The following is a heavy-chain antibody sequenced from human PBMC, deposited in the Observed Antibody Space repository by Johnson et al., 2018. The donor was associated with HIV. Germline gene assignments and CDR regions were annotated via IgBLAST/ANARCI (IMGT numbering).Heavy chain of an antibody. D-gene: IGHD6-13*01. CDR2: ISYDGSNK. CDR1: GFTFSSYG. CDR3: AKDLQQPQRGEHALAQDAFDI. Sequence: QMLLVESGGGVVQPGGSLRLSCAASGFTFSSYGMHWVRQAPGKGLEWVAVISYDGSNKYYADSVKGRFTISRDNSKNTLYLQMNSLRAEDTAVYYCAKDLQQPQRGEHALAQDAFDIWGQGTMVTVSS. J-gene: IGHJ3*02. V-gene: IGHV3-30*18.